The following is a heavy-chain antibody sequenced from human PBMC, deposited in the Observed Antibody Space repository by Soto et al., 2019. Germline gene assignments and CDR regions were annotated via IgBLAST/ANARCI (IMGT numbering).Heavy chain of an antibody. CDR1: GDTFTSYY. Sequence: QVQLVQSGAEVKKPGASVKISCQASGDTFTSYYMHWVRQAPGQGLEWMGIINPSGDTSYAQKFQGRVSMTRETSTSTGYMELSSLRSEYTAVYYWARVYCSGGGCYGIDYWGQGTLVTVSS. D-gene: IGHD2-15*01. CDR2: INPSGDT. J-gene: IGHJ4*02. CDR3: ARVYCSGGGCYGIDY. V-gene: IGHV1-46*01.